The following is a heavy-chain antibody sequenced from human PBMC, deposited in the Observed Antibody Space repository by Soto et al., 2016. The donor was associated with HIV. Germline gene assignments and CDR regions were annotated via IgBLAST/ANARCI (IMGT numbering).Heavy chain of an antibody. Sequence: VQLQESGPGLVKPSETLSLTCDVSGDSTNVFFWSWLRQPPGKGLELIGHISNNGITNYHSSLKSRVTISGDTSKKQFSLKLSSVTAADTAIYYCATLTSGVFDNWGQGILVIVSS. D-gene: IGHD1-1*01. CDR3: ATLTSGVFDN. V-gene: IGHV4-59*01. J-gene: IGHJ4*02. CDR2: ISNNGIT. CDR1: GDSTNVFF.